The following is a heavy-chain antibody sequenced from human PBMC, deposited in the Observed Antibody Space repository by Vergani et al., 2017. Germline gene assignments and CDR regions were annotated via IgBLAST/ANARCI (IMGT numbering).Heavy chain of an antibody. CDR2: INPSGGST. J-gene: IGHJ4*02. Sequence: QVQLVQSGAEVKKPGASVKVSCKASGYTFTSYYMHWVRQAPGQGLEWMGIINPSGGSTSYAQKFQGRVTMTRDTSTSTVYMELSSLRSEDTAVYYCARDPPFLGYCSSTSCSIYPYYFDYWGQGTLVTVSS. CDR1: GYTFTSYY. D-gene: IGHD2-2*01. CDR3: ARDPPFLGYCSSTSCSIYPYYFDY. V-gene: IGHV1-46*01.